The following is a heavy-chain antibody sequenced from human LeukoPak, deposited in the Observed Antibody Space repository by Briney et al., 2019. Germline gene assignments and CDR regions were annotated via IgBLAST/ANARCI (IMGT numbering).Heavy chain of an antibody. Sequence: ASVKVSCKASGYTFTSYYMHWVRQAPGQGLEWMGIINPSGGSTSYAQKFQGRVTMTRDMSTSTVYMELSGLRSEDTAVYYCAREDGGDPVAGPFDYWGQGTLVTVSS. D-gene: IGHD6-19*01. J-gene: IGHJ4*02. CDR1: GYTFTSYY. CDR3: AREDGGDPVAGPFDY. CDR2: INPSGGST. V-gene: IGHV1-46*01.